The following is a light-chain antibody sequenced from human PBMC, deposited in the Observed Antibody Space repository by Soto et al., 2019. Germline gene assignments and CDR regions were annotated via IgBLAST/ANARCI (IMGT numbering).Light chain of an antibody. J-gene: IGKJ5*01. V-gene: IGKV1-39*01. Sequence: DGPVSQSPAALTPSGGARATRACRASQSISSYLNWYQQKPGKAPKLLIYAASSLQSGVPSRFSGSGSGTDFTLTISSLQPEDFATYYCQQSYSTLITFGQGTRLEIK. CDR2: AAS. CDR1: QSISSY. CDR3: QQSYSTLIT.